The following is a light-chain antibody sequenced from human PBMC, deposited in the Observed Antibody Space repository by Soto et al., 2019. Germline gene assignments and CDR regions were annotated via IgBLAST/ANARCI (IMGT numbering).Light chain of an antibody. CDR1: PSASSNC. CDR2: GAS. Sequence: RTSPSASSNCLAWYQEKPGQAPRLLIYGASSRATGIPARFSGSGSVTDFALTISRLAPDESAVYYCRQYRMSCELAFGGGTKVDIK. V-gene: IGKV3-20*01. J-gene: IGKJ4*01. CDR3: RQYRMSCELA.